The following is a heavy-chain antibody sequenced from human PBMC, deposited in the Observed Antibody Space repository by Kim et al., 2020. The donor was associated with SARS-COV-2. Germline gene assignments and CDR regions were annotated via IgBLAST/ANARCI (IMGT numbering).Heavy chain of an antibody. CDR3: SRSPRYYIRPRD. CDR1: GGSISSYY. CDR2: IYYSGSA. Sequence: SETLSLTCTASGGSISSYYWSWIRQPPGKGLEWIGYIYYSGSADYNPSPKSRVTISVDTSRNQFSLRLSAVTAADTAVYYCSRSPRYYIRPRDWGQGTL. V-gene: IGHV4-59*01. D-gene: IGHD1-26*01. J-gene: IGHJ1*01.